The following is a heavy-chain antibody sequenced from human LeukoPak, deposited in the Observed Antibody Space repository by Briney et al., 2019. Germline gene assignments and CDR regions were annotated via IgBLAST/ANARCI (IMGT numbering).Heavy chain of an antibody. CDR3: ARGAMATMWYYYMDV. CDR2: IYYSGST. Sequence: SETLSLTCTVSGGSISSYYWSWIRQPPGKGLEWIGYIYYSGSTNYNPSLKSRVTISVDTSKNQFSLKLSSVTAADTAVYYCARGAMATMWYYYMDVWGKGTTVTVSS. V-gene: IGHV4-59*01. J-gene: IGHJ6*03. CDR1: GGSISSYY. D-gene: IGHD5-24*01.